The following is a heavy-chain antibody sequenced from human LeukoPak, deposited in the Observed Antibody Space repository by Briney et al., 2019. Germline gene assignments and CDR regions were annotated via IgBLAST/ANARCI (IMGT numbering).Heavy chain of an antibody. CDR2: INPSGTRT. V-gene: IGHV1-46*01. D-gene: IGHD2-15*01. Sequence: ASVKVSCKASGYMFTTSFMHWVRQAPGQGLGWMGVINPSGTRTDYAQKFQGRVSLTTDTSTSTAYMELRSLRSDDTAVYYCASGEVGVVYRAGGRYYYYYHAMDVWGQGTTVTVSS. CDR3: ASGEVGVVYRAGGRYYYYYHAMDV. J-gene: IGHJ6*02. CDR1: GYMFTTSF.